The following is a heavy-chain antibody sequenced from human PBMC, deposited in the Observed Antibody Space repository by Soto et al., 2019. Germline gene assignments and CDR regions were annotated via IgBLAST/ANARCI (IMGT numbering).Heavy chain of an antibody. CDR1: GGTFSSYA. CDR3: AREPIPYQPPLLCASPSERAGNYCYVLDV. J-gene: IGHJ6*01. CDR2: SIPIFGRA. D-gene: IGHD3-10*01. V-gene: IGHV1-69*13. Sequence: GASVKVSCKASGGTFSSYAISWVRQAPAQGREWMGGSIPIFGRANYAQTFQGRVTITADESTSTAHMELSSLRPEDTAVYHCAREPIPYQPPLLCASPSERAGNYCYVLDVWGQGTPVTGSS.